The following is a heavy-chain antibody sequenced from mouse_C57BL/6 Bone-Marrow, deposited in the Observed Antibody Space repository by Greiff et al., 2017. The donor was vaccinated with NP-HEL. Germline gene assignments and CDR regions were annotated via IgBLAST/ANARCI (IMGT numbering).Heavy chain of an antibody. CDR3: ARDYYGNYYYYAMDY. Sequence: QVQLQQPGAELVKPGASVKLSCKASGYTFTSYWMQWVKQRPGQGLEWIGEIDPSDSYTNYNQKFKGKATLTVDTSSSTAYMQLSSLTSEDSAVYYCARDYYGNYYYYAMDYWGQGTSVTVSS. CDR1: GYTFTSYW. J-gene: IGHJ4*01. V-gene: IGHV1-50*01. D-gene: IGHD2-1*01. CDR2: IDPSDSYT.